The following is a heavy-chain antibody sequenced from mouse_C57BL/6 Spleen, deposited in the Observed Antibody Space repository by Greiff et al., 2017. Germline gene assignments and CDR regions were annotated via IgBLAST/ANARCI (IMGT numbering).Heavy chain of an antibody. D-gene: IGHD1-1*01. CDR2: IDPETGGT. V-gene: IGHV1-15*01. CDR3: TRDYGSTLDY. J-gene: IGHJ2*01. CDR1: GYTFTDYE. Sequence: QVQLKEPGAELVRPGASVTLSCKASGYTFTDYEMHWVQQTPVHGLEWIGAIDPETGGTAYNQKFKGKAILTADKSSSTAYMELRSLTSEDSAVYYCTRDYGSTLDYWGQGTTRTVSS.